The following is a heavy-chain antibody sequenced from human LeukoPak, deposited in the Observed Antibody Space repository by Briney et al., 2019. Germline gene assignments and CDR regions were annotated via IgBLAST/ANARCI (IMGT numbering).Heavy chain of an antibody. CDR1: GFTFSSYA. Sequence: GGSLRLSCAASGFTFSSYAMSWVRQAPGKGLEWVSTISGSGSSTYNADSVKGRFTISRDSSKNTLYLQMNSLRAEDTAVYYCAKSGSGTYYKGDDAFDIWGQGTIVTVSS. J-gene: IGHJ3*02. CDR3: AKSGSGTYYKGDDAFDI. V-gene: IGHV3-23*01. D-gene: IGHD3-10*01. CDR2: ISGSGSST.